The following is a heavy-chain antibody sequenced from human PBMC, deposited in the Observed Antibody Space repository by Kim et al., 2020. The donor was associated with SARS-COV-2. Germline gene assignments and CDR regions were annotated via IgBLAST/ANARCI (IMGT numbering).Heavy chain of an antibody. CDR3: ARAQSDYYGSGSEGFDY. Sequence: VKGRFTIPRENAKNSVYLQMNSLRAGETAVYYCARAQSDYYGSGSEGFDYWGQGTLVTVSS. D-gene: IGHD3-10*01. V-gene: IGHV3-13*01. J-gene: IGHJ4*02.